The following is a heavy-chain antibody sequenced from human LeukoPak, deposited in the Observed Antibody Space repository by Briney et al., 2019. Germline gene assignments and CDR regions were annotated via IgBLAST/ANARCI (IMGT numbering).Heavy chain of an antibody. CDR2: ISGSGGST. V-gene: IGHV3-23*01. CDR1: GFTFSSYA. Sequence: PGGSPRLSCAASGFTFSSYAMSWVRQAPGKGLEWVSAISGSGGSTYYADSVKGRFTISRDNSKNTLYLQMNSLRAEDTAVYYCANLNYDSSGYYYEGGAFDIWGQGTMVTVSS. CDR3: ANLNYDSSGYYYEGGAFDI. D-gene: IGHD3-22*01. J-gene: IGHJ3*02.